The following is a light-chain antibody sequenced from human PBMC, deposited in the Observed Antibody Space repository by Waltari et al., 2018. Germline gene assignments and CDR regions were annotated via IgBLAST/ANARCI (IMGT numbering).Light chain of an antibody. CDR3: MQHKALPYS. CDR2: GGS. V-gene: IGKV2-40*01. J-gene: IGKJ2*03. Sequence: DIAMTQTPLYLPVTPGEPASISCRSSQSLLHTDGHTYLDCYLQKPGQSSQLLMYGGSNSASGVPDRFSGSGSGTDCTLKISKVEAEDVGVYYCMQHKALPYSFGQGTKVE. CDR1: QSLLHTDGHTY.